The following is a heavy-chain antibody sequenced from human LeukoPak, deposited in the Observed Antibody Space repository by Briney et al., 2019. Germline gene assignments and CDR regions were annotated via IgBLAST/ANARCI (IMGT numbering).Heavy chain of an antibody. J-gene: IGHJ4*02. Sequence: GGSLRLSCAASGFTFDDYAMHWVRQAPGRGLEWVSLISGDGGSTYYADSVKGRFTIFRDNSKNSLYLQMNSLRTEDTALYYCAKDTAWRTMATLYFDYWGQGTLVTVSS. D-gene: IGHD3-10*01. CDR1: GFTFDDYA. CDR2: ISGDGGST. V-gene: IGHV3-43*02. CDR3: AKDTAWRTMATLYFDY.